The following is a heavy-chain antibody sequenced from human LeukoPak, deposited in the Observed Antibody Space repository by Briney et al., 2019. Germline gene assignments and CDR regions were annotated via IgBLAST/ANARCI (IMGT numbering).Heavy chain of an antibody. J-gene: IGHJ4*02. Sequence: GGSLRLSCAASGFTFSSYGMHWVRQAPGKGLEWVAVIWYDGSNKYYADSVKGRFTISRDNSKNTLYLQMNSLRAEDTAVYCCARDHSSGWLFDYWGQGTPVTVSS. CDR2: IWYDGSNK. V-gene: IGHV3-33*01. CDR1: GFTFSSYG. CDR3: ARDHSSGWLFDY. D-gene: IGHD6-19*01.